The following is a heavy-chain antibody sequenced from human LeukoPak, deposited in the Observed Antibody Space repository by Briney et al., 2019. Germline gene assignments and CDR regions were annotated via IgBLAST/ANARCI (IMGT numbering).Heavy chain of an antibody. J-gene: IGHJ4*02. Sequence: GGSLRLSCAASGFTVSSNYMSWVRQAPGKGLEWVSAITSGGNTYFLDSVKGRFTISRDKSKNTVHLQMNSLRAEDTAVYYCLKDWGTYRAFDYWGQGTLVTVSS. CDR2: ITSGGNT. D-gene: IGHD3-16*01. V-gene: IGHV3-53*01. CDR3: LKDWGTYRAFDY. CDR1: GFTVSSNY.